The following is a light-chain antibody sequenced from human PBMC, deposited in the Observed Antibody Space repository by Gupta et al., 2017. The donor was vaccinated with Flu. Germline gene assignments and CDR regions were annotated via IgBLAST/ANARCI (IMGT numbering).Light chain of an antibody. J-gene: IGKJ3*01. V-gene: IGKV3-20*01. Sequence: RATLSFRTSHRIINNYLAWYQQRPGQPPRLLLYGAFHRASGIPDRFSGSGSGTDFTLTISRLEPEDFAVYYCQQYDSAPSFTFGPGTRVEI. CDR2: GAF. CDR3: QQYDSAPSFT. CDR1: HRIINNY.